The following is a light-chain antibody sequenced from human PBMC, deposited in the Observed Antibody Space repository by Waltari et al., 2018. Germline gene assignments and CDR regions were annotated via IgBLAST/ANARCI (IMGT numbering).Light chain of an antibody. CDR1: SNDFGGSNY. V-gene: IGLV2-11*01. Sequence: QSALTQPRSVSGSPGQSVTISCTGTSNDFGGSNYVSWYQQHPDKAPKLIIYDINKRPSGVPDRFSGSKSGNTASLTISGLQAEDEADYYCCSYVGSNTYWVFGGGTKLTVL. CDR2: DIN. J-gene: IGLJ3*02. CDR3: CSYVGSNTYWV.